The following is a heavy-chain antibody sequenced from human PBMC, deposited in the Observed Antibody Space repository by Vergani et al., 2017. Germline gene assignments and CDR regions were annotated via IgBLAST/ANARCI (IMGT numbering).Heavy chain of an antibody. J-gene: IGHJ4*02. V-gene: IGHV5-51*01. CDR3: ARLXGRDSSGSKYFDY. Sequence: EVQLVQSGAEVKKPGESVKISCQISGYSFTNYWIGWVRQMPGKGLEWMGIIHPADTDTRYSPSFPGQVTISADKSISTAYLQRSSLRASDSAMYYCARLXGRDSSGSKYFDYWGQGTLVTVSS. CDR2: IHPADTDT. CDR1: GYSFTNYW. D-gene: IGHD3-22*01.